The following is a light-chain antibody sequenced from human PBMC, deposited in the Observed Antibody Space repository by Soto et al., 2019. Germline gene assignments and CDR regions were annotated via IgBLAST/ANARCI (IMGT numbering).Light chain of an antibody. J-gene: IGLJ3*02. Sequence: QSVLTQPASVSGSPGQSITISCTGTSSDVGGYNYVSWYQQHPGKAPKLMIYDVSNRPSGVSNRFSGSKSGNTASLTISGLQAEDEADYYCSSYTSSSTAVFGGGTKRTVL. CDR3: SSYTSSSTAV. CDR2: DVS. CDR1: SSDVGGYNY. V-gene: IGLV2-14*01.